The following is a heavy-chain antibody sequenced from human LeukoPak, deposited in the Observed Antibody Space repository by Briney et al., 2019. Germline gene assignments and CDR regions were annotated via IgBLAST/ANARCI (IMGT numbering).Heavy chain of an antibody. J-gene: IGHJ4*02. CDR2: MNPNSGNT. Sequence: ASVKVSCKASGYTFTSYDINWVRQATGQGLEWMGWMNPNSGNTGYAQKFQGRVTMTRNTSISTAYMELSSLRSEDTAVYYCARAHYDILTGYLRRLSPAPIYFDYWGRGTLVTVSS. V-gene: IGHV1-8*01. D-gene: IGHD3-9*01. CDR1: GYTFTSYD. CDR3: ARAHYDILTGYLRRLSPAPIYFDY.